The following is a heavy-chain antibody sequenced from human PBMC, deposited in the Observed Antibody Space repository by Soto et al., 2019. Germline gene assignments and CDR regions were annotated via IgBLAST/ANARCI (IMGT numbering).Heavy chain of an antibody. V-gene: IGHV3-30*18. CDR2: ISHDGGNK. CDR1: ALTLRSYG. D-gene: IGHD6-13*01. J-gene: IGHJ6*03. Sequence: SLRLSSTASALTLRSYGMHWVRQAPGKGLEWVAVISHDGGNKYYADSVRGRFTISRDNSKNMIYLQMNSLRAEDTAVYYCAKDPASAAGTFFDYYYYMDVWGKGTTVTVSS. CDR3: AKDPASAAGTFFDYYYYMDV.